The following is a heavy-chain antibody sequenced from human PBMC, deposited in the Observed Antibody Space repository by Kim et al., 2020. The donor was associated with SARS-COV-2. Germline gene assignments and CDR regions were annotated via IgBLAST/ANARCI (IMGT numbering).Heavy chain of an antibody. J-gene: IGHJ4*02. CDR3: ARGYYDSSGYYPPFDY. Sequence: FQGKVTITKEKSAGTAYMELSSLRSEDTAVYYCARGYYDSSGYYPPFDYWGQGTLVTVSS. V-gene: IGHV1-3*01. D-gene: IGHD3-22*01.